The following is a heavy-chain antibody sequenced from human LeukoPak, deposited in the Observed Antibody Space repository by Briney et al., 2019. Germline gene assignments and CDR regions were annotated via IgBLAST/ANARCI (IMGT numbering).Heavy chain of an antibody. CDR1: GFTFKWYT. D-gene: IGHD3-22*01. J-gene: IGHJ5*02. CDR2: ISYDGSDK. CDR3: ARGGAVIIEPSLGWFDP. Sequence: PGGSLILSRTASGFTFKWYTIHAVRHATGKGLEWVALISYDGSDKYKADSVKGRFTISRDNSKNTVYLQMNSLRVEDTAVYYCARGGAVIIEPSLGWFDPWGQGTLVTVSS. V-gene: IGHV3-30*04.